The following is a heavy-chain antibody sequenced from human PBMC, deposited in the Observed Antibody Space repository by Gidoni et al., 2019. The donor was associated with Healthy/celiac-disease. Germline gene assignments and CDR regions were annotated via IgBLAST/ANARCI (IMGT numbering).Heavy chain of an antibody. V-gene: IGHV3-53*01. CDR2: IYSGGST. Sequence: EVQLVESGGGLIQPGGSLRLSCAASGFTVSSNYMSWVRQAPGKGLEWFSVIYSGGSTYYADSVKGRFTISRDNSKNTLYLQMNSLRAEDTAVYYCAREGTARGGYYGMDVWGQGTTVTVSS. CDR3: AREGTARGGYYGMDV. CDR1: GFTVSSNY. J-gene: IGHJ6*02. D-gene: IGHD6-13*01.